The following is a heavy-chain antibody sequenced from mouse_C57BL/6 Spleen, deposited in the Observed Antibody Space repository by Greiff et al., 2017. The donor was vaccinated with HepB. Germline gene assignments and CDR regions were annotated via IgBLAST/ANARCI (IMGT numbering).Heavy chain of an antibody. Sequence: VQLQQSGPELVKPGASVKISCKASGYAFSSSWMNWVKQRPGKGLEWIGRIYPGDGDTNYNGKFKGKATLTADKSSSTAYMQLSSLTSEDSAVYFCARFGYDGYFDYWGQGTTLTVSS. CDR1: GYAFSSSW. V-gene: IGHV1-82*01. J-gene: IGHJ2*01. CDR3: ARFGYDGYFDY. D-gene: IGHD2-2*01. CDR2: IYPGDGDT.